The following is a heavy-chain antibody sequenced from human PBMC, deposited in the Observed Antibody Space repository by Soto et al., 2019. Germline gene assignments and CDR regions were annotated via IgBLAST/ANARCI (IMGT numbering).Heavy chain of an antibody. CDR3: ARSRVALVVVAATGGDY. CDR2: ISAYNGTT. V-gene: IGHV1-18*01. J-gene: IGHJ4*02. CDR1: GYTFTSYG. D-gene: IGHD2-15*01. Sequence: QVQLVQSGAEVKKPGASVKVSCKASGYTFTSYGISWVRQAPGQGPEVMGWISAYNGTTNYAQKLQGRDTMTTDTSRSTAYMELRSLRSDATAVYYCARSRVALVVVAATGGDYWGQGTLVTVSS.